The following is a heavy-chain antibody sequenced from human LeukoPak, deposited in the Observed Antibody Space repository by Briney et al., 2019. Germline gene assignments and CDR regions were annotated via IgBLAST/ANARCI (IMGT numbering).Heavy chain of an antibody. D-gene: IGHD3/OR15-3a*01. Sequence: SSETLSLTCTVSAGSVSGDTYYWSWIRQPPGKGLEWIGYIYYSGSTNYNPSLKSRVTISVDTSKNQFSLKLSSVTAADTAVYYCARGGLGLGPGFDYWGQGTLVTVSS. CDR3: ARGGLGLGPGFDY. CDR2: IYYSGST. J-gene: IGHJ4*02. CDR1: AGSVSGDTYY. V-gene: IGHV4-61*01.